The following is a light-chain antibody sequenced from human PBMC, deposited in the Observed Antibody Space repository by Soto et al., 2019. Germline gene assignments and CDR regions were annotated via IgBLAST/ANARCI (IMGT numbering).Light chain of an antibody. J-gene: IGKJ4*01. Sequence: IQMTMSPSSLSASVGDRVTITCRASQGIGKGLGWYQQKPGKAPNLLIYAASTLQSGVPSRFSGSGSGTDFPLTISSMNPEDSASDDCLQDHENLTFGGGTKVDIK. V-gene: IGKV1-6*01. CDR1: QGIGKG. CDR3: LQDHENLT. CDR2: AAS.